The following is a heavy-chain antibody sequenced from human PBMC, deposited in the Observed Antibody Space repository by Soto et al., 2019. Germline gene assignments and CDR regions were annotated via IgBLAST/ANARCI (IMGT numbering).Heavy chain of an antibody. J-gene: IGHJ6*02. V-gene: IGHV1-24*01. CDR2: FDPEDGET. CDR1: GYTLTELS. Sequence: GASVKVSSKVSGYTLTELSMHWVRQAPGKGLEWMGGFDPEDGETIYAQKFQGRVTMTEDTSTDTAYMELSSLRSEDTAVYYCATVGFGELSMVYGMDVWGQGTTVPVSS. CDR3: ATVGFGELSMVYGMDV. D-gene: IGHD3-10*01.